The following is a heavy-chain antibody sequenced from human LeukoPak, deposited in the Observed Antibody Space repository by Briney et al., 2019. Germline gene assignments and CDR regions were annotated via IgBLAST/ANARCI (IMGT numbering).Heavy chain of an antibody. D-gene: IGHD3-22*01. Sequence: PGGSLRLSCAASGFPLVRFWVSRVRQAPGKGLEWVTNIKQDGSEKFYVDSVKGRFTISRDNTKNSLYLQMNSLRAEDTAVYYCARIWDTSGYYFGYFDNWGQGSLVTVSS. J-gene: IGHJ4*02. V-gene: IGHV3-7*01. CDR3: ARIWDTSGYYFGYFDN. CDR2: IKQDGSEK. CDR1: GFPLVRFW.